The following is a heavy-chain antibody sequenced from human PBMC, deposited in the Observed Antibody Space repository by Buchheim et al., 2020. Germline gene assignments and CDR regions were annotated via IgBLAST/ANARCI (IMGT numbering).Heavy chain of an antibody. Sequence: QVQLQESGPGLVRPSQTLSLTCTVSSASISSGGYYWSWIRQLPGKGLEWIGYIYYSGNSYSNPSLKSRVTMSVDTSETQFILKLNSVTAADTAVYYCAAPSAGTTGYCQHWGQGTL. V-gene: IGHV4-31*03. CDR3: AAPSAGTTGYCQH. D-gene: IGHD1-14*01. CDR2: IYYSGNS. J-gene: IGHJ1*01. CDR1: SASISSGGYY.